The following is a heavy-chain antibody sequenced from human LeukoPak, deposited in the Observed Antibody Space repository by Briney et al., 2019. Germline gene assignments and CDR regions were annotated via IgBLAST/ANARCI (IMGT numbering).Heavy chain of an antibody. J-gene: IGHJ4*02. D-gene: IGHD3-3*01. V-gene: IGHV3-15*01. CDR2: VKTTTDGGTA. CDR1: EFAFSNVW. Sequence: AGGSLRLSCTASEFAFSNVWMSWVRQSPGKGLEWVGRVKTTTDGGTAEYAAPVKGRFTISRDDSKNTLYLQMNSLKTEDTAVYYCTTESIDFYYFDYWGQGTLVTVSS. CDR3: TTESIDFYYFDY.